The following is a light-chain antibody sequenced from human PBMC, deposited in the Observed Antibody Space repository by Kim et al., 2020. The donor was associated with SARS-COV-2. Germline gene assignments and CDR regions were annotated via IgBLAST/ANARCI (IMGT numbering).Light chain of an antibody. Sequence: PPGESVTLSCRASQSFCSTYLAWYQQKPGQAPRLLIYGASSRATGIPDRFSGSGSGTDFTLTIIRLEPEDFGVYYCQQYGSPLLTFGGWTKLDIK. CDR2: GAS. J-gene: IGKJ4*01. CDR3: QQYGSPLLT. V-gene: IGKV3-20*01. CDR1: QSFCSTY.